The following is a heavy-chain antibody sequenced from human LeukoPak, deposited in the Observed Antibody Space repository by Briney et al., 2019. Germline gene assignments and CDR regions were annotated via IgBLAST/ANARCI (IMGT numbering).Heavy chain of an antibody. Sequence: SETLSLTCSVSGGSISSSSSYWGWIRQPPGKGLEWIGSIYYSGSSFDNPALKSRVTISVDTSKNQFSLKLSSVTAADTAVYYCARVYRGSGSYYIDYWGQGTLVTASS. V-gene: IGHV4-39*01. CDR2: IYYSGSS. CDR3: ARVYRGSGSYYIDY. J-gene: IGHJ4*02. CDR1: GGSISSSSSY. D-gene: IGHD3-10*01.